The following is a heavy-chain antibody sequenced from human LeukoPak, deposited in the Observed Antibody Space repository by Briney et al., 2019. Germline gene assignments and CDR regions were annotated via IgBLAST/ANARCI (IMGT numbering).Heavy chain of an antibody. CDR3: ARVIPTYYDTLGPTYYFDY. Sequence: PSETLSLTCTVSGGSISSGGYYWSWIRQHPGKGLEWIGYIYYSGSTYYNPSLKSRVTISVDTSKNQFSLKLSSVTAADTAVYYCARVIPTYYDTLGPTYYFDYWGQGTLVTVSS. J-gene: IGHJ4*02. V-gene: IGHV4-31*03. CDR1: GGSISSGGYY. CDR2: IYYSGST. D-gene: IGHD3-22*01.